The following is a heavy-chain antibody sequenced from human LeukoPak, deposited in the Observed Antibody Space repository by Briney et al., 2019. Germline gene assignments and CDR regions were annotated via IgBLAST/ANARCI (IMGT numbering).Heavy chain of an antibody. CDR2: ISSSSSYI. D-gene: IGHD2-2*01. Sequence: GGSLRLSCAVSGFTFSSYSMNWVRQAPGKGLEWVSSISSSSSYIYYADSVKGRFTISRDNAKNSLYLQMNSLRAEDTAVYYCARAAEFDYYGMDVWGQGTTVTVSS. V-gene: IGHV3-21*01. J-gene: IGHJ6*02. CDR3: ARAAEFDYYGMDV. CDR1: GFTFSSYS.